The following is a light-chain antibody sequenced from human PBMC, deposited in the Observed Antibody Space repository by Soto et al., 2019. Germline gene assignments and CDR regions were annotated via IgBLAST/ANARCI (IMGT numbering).Light chain of an antibody. CDR2: EVS. J-gene: IGLJ2*01. CDR3: SSYTSSSTPVV. V-gene: IGLV2-14*01. CDR1: SSDVGGYNY. Sequence: QSALTQPASVSGSPGQSITISCTGTSSDVGGYNYVSWYQQHPGKAPKLMIYEVSNRPSGVSNRFSGSKSGNTASLTISGLQDEDEADYYCSSYTSSSTPVVFGGGTKVTVL.